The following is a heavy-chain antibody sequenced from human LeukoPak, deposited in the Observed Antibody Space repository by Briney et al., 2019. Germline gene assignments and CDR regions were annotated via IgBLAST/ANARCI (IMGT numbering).Heavy chain of an antibody. J-gene: IGHJ6*02. CDR2: IKQDASSL. CDR3: ARDRPDFWSGAYYYYGMDV. D-gene: IGHD3-3*01. V-gene: IGHV3-7*01. CDR1: GFTFSNYW. Sequence: GGSLRLSCAASGFTFSNYWMSWVRQAPDKGLEWVANIKQDASSLNYAGSVKGRFTISRDNAKDSLYLQMNSLRAEDTAVYYCARDRPDFWSGAYYYYGMDVWGQGTTVTVSS.